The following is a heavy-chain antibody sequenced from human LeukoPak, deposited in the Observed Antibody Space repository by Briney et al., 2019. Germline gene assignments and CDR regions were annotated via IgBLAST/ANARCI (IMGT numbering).Heavy chain of an antibody. CDR3: ARVRQQLVYYFDY. J-gene: IGHJ4*02. D-gene: IGHD6-13*01. CDR2: IYYSGST. Sequence: SETLSLTCTVSGGSISSGDYYWSWIRQPPGKGLEWIGYIYYSGSTYYNPSLKSRVTISVDTSKNQFSLKLSSVTAADTAVYYCARVRQQLVYYFDYWGQGTLVTVSS. CDR1: GGSISSGDYY. V-gene: IGHV4-30-4*08.